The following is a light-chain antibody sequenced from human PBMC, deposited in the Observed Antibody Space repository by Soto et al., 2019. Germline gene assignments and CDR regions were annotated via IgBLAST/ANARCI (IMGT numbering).Light chain of an antibody. CDR1: SSDIGGYDY. Sequence: QSALNQPAAVSGSPGQSITLSCTGTSSDIGGYDYVSWYQRHPGKAPKLIFYDVNNRPSGVSNRFSGSKSGNTASLTISGLQAEDEAYYYCTSYASGSSHVVFGGGTKLTVL. J-gene: IGLJ2*01. V-gene: IGLV2-14*01. CDR2: DVN. CDR3: TSYASGSSHVV.